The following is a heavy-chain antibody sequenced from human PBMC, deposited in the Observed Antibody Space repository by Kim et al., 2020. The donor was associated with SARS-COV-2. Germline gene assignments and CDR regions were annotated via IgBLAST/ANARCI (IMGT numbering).Heavy chain of an antibody. J-gene: IGHJ6*02. V-gene: IGHV7-4-1*02. CDR1: GYTFTSYA. Sequence: ASVKVSCKASGYTFTSYAMNWVRQAPGQGLEWMGWINTNTGNPTYAQGFTGRFVFSLDTSVSTAYLQISSLKAEDTAVYYCAGYDFLSGYYPPPSYYYGMDVWGQGTTVTVSS. CDR3: AGYDFLSGYYPPPSYYYGMDV. D-gene: IGHD3-3*01. CDR2: INTNTGNP.